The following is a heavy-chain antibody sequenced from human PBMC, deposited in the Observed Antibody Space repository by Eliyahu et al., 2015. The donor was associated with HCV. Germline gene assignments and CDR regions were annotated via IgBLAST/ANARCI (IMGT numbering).Heavy chain of an antibody. CDR2: TYYRSKWYY. CDR3: ARDGGYSYGFFDY. J-gene: IGHJ4*02. Sequence: QVQLQQSGPGLVKPSQALSLTCAISGDSVSSNSAAWNWFRQSPSRGLEWLGRTYYRSKWYYNFAVSVESRITINPDTSKNQFSLQLNSVTPEDTAVYYCARDGGYSYGFFDYWGQGTLVTVSS. V-gene: IGHV6-1*01. CDR1: GDSVSSNSAA. D-gene: IGHD5-18*01.